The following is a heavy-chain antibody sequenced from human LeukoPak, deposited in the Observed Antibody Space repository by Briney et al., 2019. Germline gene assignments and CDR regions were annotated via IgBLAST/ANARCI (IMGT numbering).Heavy chain of an antibody. D-gene: IGHD6-19*01. V-gene: IGHV3-64D*06. J-gene: IGHJ4*02. Sequence: GGSLRLSCSASEFTLSSYAMHWVRQAPGKGLEYVSAISSNGGSTYYADSVKGRFTISRDNSKNTLYLQMSSLRAEDTAVYYCLKDLQGQYSSGWYGFDYWGQGSLVTVSS. CDR2: ISSNGGST. CDR1: EFTLSSYA. CDR3: LKDLQGQYSSGWYGFDY.